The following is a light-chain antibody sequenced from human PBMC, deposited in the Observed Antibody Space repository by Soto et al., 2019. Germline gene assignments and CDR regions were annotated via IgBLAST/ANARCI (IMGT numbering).Light chain of an antibody. V-gene: IGKV4-1*01. Sequence: IVMTEPPDSLAVCRGGGEIMEVESSQNNLHSSNNRNYLAWYQQKPGQPPKLLIYWASTRESGVPDRFSGSGSGTDFTLTIGSMRAEDVAVYFCQEYYSSPWTFGQGTKVDIK. CDR3: QEYYSSPWT. CDR1: QNNLHSSNNRNY. J-gene: IGKJ1*01. CDR2: WAS.